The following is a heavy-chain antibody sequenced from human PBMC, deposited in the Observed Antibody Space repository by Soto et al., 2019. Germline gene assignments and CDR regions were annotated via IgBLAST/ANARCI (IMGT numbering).Heavy chain of an antibody. J-gene: IGHJ3*02. CDR1: GFTVSTNY. Sequence: PGGSLRLSCAVSGFTVSTNYMGWVRQAPGKGLEWVSALYDLDGTYYADSVKGRFTTSSDSSRTTVYLQMNSLRPDDTAVYSCATWHLQEHAYDIWGQGTMVTVSS. D-gene: IGHD1-1*01. CDR2: LYDLDGT. V-gene: IGHV3-53*01. CDR3: ATWHLQEHAYDI.